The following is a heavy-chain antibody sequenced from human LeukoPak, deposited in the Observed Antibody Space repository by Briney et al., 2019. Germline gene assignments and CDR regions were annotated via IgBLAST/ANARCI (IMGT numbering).Heavy chain of an antibody. V-gene: IGHV3-21*01. Sequence: GGSLRLSCEASGFTFSNFNMNWVRQAPGKGLEWLSSITSSSAYIHYADSVQGRFTVSRDNAGNTLFLQMNNLRTDDTAIYYCARRTAIATADTLLNYFDYWGLGTVVTVSS. CDR2: ITSSSAYI. CDR1: GFTFSNFN. D-gene: IGHD6-13*01. CDR3: ARRTAIATADTLLNYFDY. J-gene: IGHJ4*02.